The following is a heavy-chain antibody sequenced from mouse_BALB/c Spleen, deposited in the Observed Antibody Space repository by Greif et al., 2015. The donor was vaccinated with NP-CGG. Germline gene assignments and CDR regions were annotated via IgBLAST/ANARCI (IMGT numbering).Heavy chain of an antibody. D-gene: IGHD3-3*01. V-gene: IGHV5-12-2*01. J-gene: IGHJ3*01. CDR3: ARHGGTRDWFAY. CDR1: GFTFSSYT. CDR2: ISNGGGST. Sequence: EVKLMESGGGLVQPGGSLKLSCAASGFTFSSYTVSWVRQTPEKRLEWVAYISNGGGSTYYPDTVKGRFTISRDNAKNTLYLQMSSLKSEDTAMYYCARHGGTRDWFAYWGQGTLVTVSA.